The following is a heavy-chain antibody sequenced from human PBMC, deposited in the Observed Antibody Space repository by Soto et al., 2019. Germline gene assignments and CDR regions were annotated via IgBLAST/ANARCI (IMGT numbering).Heavy chain of an antibody. Sequence: GESLKISCRTSGYRFTSYWIALDRQMPGKGLKWMGIIFPSASDTRYSPSFQGQVTISADRSTSTVFRQWASLKASDTAVYFCATKDKSGYFNGFDPWGQGTLVTVSS. CDR2: IFPSASDT. D-gene: IGHD3-22*01. CDR3: ATKDKSGYFNGFDP. CDR1: GYRFTSYW. V-gene: IGHV5-51*01. J-gene: IGHJ5*02.